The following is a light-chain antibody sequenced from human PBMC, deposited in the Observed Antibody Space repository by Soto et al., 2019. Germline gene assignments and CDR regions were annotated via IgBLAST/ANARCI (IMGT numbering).Light chain of an antibody. CDR2: GNR. CDR3: QSYDSSLGGSRV. CDR1: SSNIGAGYD. V-gene: IGLV1-40*01. J-gene: IGLJ2*01. Sequence: QSVLTQPPSVSGAPGQRVTISCTGGSSNIGAGYDLQWYQQLPGTAPKLRIDGNRNRPSGVPDRISGSESGTSASLAITGLQAEDEADYYCQSYDSSLGGSRVFGGGTQVTVL.